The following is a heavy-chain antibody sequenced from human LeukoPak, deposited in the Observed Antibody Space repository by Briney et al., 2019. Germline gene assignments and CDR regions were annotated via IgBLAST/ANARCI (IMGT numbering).Heavy chain of an antibody. V-gene: IGHV3-15*01. Sequence: GGSLRLSCAASGFTFSNAWMSWVRQAPGKGLEWVGRIKSKTDGGTTDYAAPVKGRFTISRDDSKNTLYLQMNSLKTEDTAVYYCTTDETPSYYYDSSGYYFDYWGQGTLITVSS. D-gene: IGHD3-22*01. CDR1: GFTFSNAW. CDR2: IKSKTDGGTT. J-gene: IGHJ4*02. CDR3: TTDETPSYYYDSSGYYFDY.